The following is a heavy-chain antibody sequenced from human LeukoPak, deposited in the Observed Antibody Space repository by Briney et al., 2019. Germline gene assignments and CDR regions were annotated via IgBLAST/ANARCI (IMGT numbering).Heavy chain of an antibody. V-gene: IGHV4-31*03. D-gene: IGHD3-10*01. CDR2: IYYSGST. J-gene: IGHJ4*02. Sequence: PSETLSLTCTVSGGSISSGGYYWSWIRQHPGKGLEWIGYIYYSGSTYCNPSLKSRVTISVDTSKNQFSLKLSSVTAADTAVYYCARGGSGSYYFDYWGQGTLVTVSS. CDR1: GGSISSGGYY. CDR3: ARGGSGSYYFDY.